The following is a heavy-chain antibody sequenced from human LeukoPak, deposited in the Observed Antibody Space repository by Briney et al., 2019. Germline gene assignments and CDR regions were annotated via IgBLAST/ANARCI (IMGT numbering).Heavy chain of an antibody. CDR3: ATDPRTKHDYGDYVNYYYYGMDV. Sequence: GASVKVSCKVSGYTLTELSMHWVRQAPGKGLEWMGGLDPEDGETIYAQKFQGRVTMTEDTSTDTAYVELSSLRSEDTAVYYRATDPRTKHDYGDYVNYYYYGMDVWGQGTTVTVSS. CDR2: LDPEDGET. D-gene: IGHD4-17*01. V-gene: IGHV1-24*01. J-gene: IGHJ6*02. CDR1: GYTLTELS.